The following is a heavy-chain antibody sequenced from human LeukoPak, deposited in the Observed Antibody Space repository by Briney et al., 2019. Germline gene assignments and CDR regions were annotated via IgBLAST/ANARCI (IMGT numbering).Heavy chain of an antibody. CDR3: ARAPSEIGGYYPEYFRH. CDR1: GFTFSSYW. V-gene: IGHV3-74*01. D-gene: IGHD3-22*01. CDR2: IKSDGST. Sequence: GGSLRLSCAASGFTFSSYWMHWVRQAPGKGLGWVSRIKSDGSTRYADSVKGRFTVSRDNAKNTVSLQRNSLRAEDTGVYYCARAPSEIGGYYPEYFRHWGQGTLVIVSS. J-gene: IGHJ1*01.